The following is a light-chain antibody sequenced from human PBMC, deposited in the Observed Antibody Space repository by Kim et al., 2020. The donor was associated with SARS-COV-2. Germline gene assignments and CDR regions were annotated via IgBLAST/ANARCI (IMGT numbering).Light chain of an antibody. CDR3: QQHNNWPRT. V-gene: IGKV3-15*01. CDR1: QSISSN. J-gene: IGKJ2*01. CDR2: GAS. Sequence: VSPGERATLSCRASQSISSNLAWYQQKPGQAPRLLIYGASNRATGIPARFSGSGSGTEFTLTISSLQSEDFTVYYCQQHNNWPRTFGQGTKLEI.